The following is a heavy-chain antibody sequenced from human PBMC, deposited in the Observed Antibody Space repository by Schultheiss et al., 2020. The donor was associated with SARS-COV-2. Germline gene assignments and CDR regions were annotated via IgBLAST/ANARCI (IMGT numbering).Heavy chain of an antibody. D-gene: IGHD4-17*01. CDR2: IYTSGST. Sequence: SETLSLTCTVSGGSISSSSYYWSWIRQPAGKGLEWIGRIYTSGSTNYNPSLKSRVSISVDTSKNQFSLKLSSVTAADTAVYYCARWEDYGDYGFDYWGQGTLVTVSS. CDR3: ARWEDYGDYGFDY. CDR1: GGSISSSSYY. V-gene: IGHV4-61*02. J-gene: IGHJ4*02.